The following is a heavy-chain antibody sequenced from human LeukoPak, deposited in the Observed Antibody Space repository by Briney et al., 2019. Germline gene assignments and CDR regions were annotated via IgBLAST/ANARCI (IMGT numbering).Heavy chain of an antibody. Sequence: GGSLRLSCAASGFTFSSYGMHWVRQAPGEGLEGVAIIWYDGSDKYYGDSVKGRFTISRDNTKNTLYLQMNSLRVEDTAVYYCARGNATGLYYYYSMDVWGQGTTVTVSS. CDR1: GFTFSSYG. CDR3: ARGNATGLYYYYSMDV. CDR2: IWYDGSDK. J-gene: IGHJ6*02. V-gene: IGHV3-33*01. D-gene: IGHD1-1*01.